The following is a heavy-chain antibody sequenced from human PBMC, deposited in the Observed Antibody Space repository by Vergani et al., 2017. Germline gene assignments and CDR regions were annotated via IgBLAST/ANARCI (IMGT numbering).Heavy chain of an antibody. Sequence: QVQLVQSGAEVKKPGSSVKVYCKASGGTFSSYAISWVRQAPGQRLEWMGGIIPIFGTANYAQKFQGRVTITADESTSTAYMELSSLRYEDTAVYYCARGRYYDSSGLPFDWGQGTLVTVSS. CDR3: ARGRYYDSSGLPFD. D-gene: IGHD3-22*01. V-gene: IGHV1-69*12. CDR2: IIPIFGTA. CDR1: GGTFSSYA. J-gene: IGHJ4*02.